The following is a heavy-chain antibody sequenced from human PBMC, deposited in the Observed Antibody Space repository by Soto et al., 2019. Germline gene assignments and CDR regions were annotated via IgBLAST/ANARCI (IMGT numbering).Heavy chain of an antibody. V-gene: IGHV3-33*01. D-gene: IGHD3-22*01. J-gene: IGHJ4*02. CDR1: GFSFSKFA. CDR2: IWFDGSKR. Sequence: GGSLRLSCAASGFSFSKFAMHWVRQAPGKGLECVAVIWFDGSKRDYADSVKGRFTVSRDNSENTLSLQMNNLRAGGRGGYDCAREGDSSGYPVYSDSCGQGPVVTVSS. CDR3: AREGDSSGYPVYSDS.